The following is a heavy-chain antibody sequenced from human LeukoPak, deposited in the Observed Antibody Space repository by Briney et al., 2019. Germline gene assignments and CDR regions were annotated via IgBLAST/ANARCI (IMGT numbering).Heavy chain of an antibody. J-gene: IGHJ5*02. Sequence: GASLQISCKDSGYIFTSYWIGWVRPLPGKGLEWMGIIYPGDSDTTYSPSFQGQVTILADKSISTAYLQWSSLKASDTAMYYCARGSPAAGNWFDPWGQGTLVTVSS. D-gene: IGHD6-13*01. CDR3: ARGSPAAGNWFDP. CDR2: IYPGDSDT. CDR1: GYIFTSYW. V-gene: IGHV5-51*01.